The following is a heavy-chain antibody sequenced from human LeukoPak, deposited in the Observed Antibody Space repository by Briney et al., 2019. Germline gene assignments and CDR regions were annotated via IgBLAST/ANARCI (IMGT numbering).Heavy chain of an antibody. CDR2: ISSSGSI. Sequence: TSETLSLTCTVSGGSISTYYWSWIRQSPGKGLEWIGYISSSGSIAYNPSLKSRVTISLDTSNNQFSLRLNSVTAADTALYYCGRRISSMTLFDSWGQGTPVTVSS. V-gene: IGHV4-59*01. CDR1: GGSISTYY. J-gene: IGHJ4*02. CDR3: GRRISSMTLFDS. D-gene: IGHD2-15*01.